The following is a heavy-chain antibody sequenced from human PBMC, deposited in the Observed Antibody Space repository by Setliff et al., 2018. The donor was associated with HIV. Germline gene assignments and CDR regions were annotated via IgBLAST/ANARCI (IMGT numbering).Heavy chain of an antibody. V-gene: IGHV3-48*04. Sequence: GGSLRLSCAASGFTFSSYIMNWVRQAPGKGLEWVSYISSSSRTIYYADSVKGRFTISRDNAKNSLYLQMNSLRAEDTAVYYCARGLSSPFATGLWGQGTLVTVSS. J-gene: IGHJ4*02. D-gene: IGHD6-13*01. CDR1: GFTFSSYI. CDR2: ISSSSRTI. CDR3: ARGLSSPFATGL.